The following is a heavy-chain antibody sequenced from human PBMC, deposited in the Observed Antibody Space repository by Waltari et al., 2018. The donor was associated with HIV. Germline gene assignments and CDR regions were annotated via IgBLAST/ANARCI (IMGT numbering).Heavy chain of an antibody. V-gene: IGHV3-23*01. CDR2: IWGSGGRT. Sequence: EVQLLESGGGLVQPGGSLRLSCAASGFTFSSYAMSWVRQAPGKGLEWVSAIWGSGGRTYYADCGKGRFTISRDNSKNTLYLQMNSLRAEDTAVYYCAKDLSGARSMYWGQGTLVTVSS. J-gene: IGHJ4*02. CDR3: AKDLSGARSMY. D-gene: IGHD3-10*01. CDR1: GFTFSSYA.